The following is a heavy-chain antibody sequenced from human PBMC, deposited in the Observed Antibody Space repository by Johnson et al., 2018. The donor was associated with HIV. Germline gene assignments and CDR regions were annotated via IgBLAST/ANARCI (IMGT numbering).Heavy chain of an antibody. V-gene: IGHV3-53*01. J-gene: IGHJ3*02. CDR2: IYSGGST. CDR1: GFTVSSNY. CDR3: ARLIAVVIDAFDI. Sequence: VQLVESGGGVVQPGRSLRLSCAASGFTVSSNYMSWVRQAPGKGLEWVSVIYSGGSTYYADSVKGRFTISRDNAKNSLYLQMNTLRAEDTAVYYCARLIAVVIDAFDIWGRGTIVTVSS. D-gene: IGHD3-22*01.